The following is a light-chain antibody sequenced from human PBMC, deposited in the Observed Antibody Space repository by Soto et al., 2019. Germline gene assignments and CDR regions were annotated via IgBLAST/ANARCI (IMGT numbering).Light chain of an antibody. J-gene: IGKJ5*01. CDR2: DAS. CDR1: QSVRNW. V-gene: IGKV1-5*01. Sequence: DIQMTQSPSTLFASVGDRVTITCRASQSVRNWLAWYQQKPGRAPQLLIYDASTLERGVPSRFRGSGSGTDFTLRISRVEAEDIGVYYCMQYTYWPHTFGQGTRLEIK. CDR3: MQYTYWPHT.